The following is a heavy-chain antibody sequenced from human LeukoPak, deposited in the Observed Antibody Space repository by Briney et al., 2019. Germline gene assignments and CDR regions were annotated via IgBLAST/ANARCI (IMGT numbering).Heavy chain of an antibody. Sequence: GGSLRLSCAPSGFTVSSNYMSWVRQAPGKGLEWVSVIYSGGSTYYADSVKGRFTISRDNSKNTLYLQMNSLRADDTAVYYCAKNDGNLPYYYYYMDVWGKGTTVTVSS. J-gene: IGHJ6*03. CDR3: AKNDGNLPYYYYYMDV. D-gene: IGHD1-1*01. CDR2: IYSGGST. V-gene: IGHV3-66*01. CDR1: GFTVSSNY.